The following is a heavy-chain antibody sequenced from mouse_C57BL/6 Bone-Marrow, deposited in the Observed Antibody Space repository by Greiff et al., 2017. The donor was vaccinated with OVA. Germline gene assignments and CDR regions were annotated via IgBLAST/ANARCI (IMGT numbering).Heavy chain of an antibody. CDR1: GYTFTSYG. J-gene: IGHJ1*03. V-gene: IGHV1-81*01. CDR3: ANFYDGYLYWYFDV. Sequence: QVHVKQSGAELARPGASVKLSCKASGYTFTSYGISWVKQRTGQGLEWIGEIYPRSGNTYYNEKFKGKATLTADKSSSTAYMELRSLTSEDSAVYFCANFYDGYLYWYFDVWGTGTTVTVSS. CDR2: IYPRSGNT. D-gene: IGHD2-3*01.